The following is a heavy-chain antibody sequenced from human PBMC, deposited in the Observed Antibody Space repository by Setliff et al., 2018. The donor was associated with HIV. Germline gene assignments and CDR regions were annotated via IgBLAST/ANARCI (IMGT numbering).Heavy chain of an antibody. CDR1: GGTFSSYA. V-gene: IGHV1-69*10. CDR2: IIPILGIA. CDR3: ARHPRGGSYLSGDYYYYGMDV. D-gene: IGHD1-26*01. J-gene: IGHJ6*02. Sequence: GASVKVSCKASGGTFSSYAISWVRQAPGQGLEWVGGIIPILGIANYAQKFQGRVTITADKSTSTAYMELSSLRSEDTAVYYCARHPRGGSYLSGDYYYYGMDVWGQGTTVTVSS.